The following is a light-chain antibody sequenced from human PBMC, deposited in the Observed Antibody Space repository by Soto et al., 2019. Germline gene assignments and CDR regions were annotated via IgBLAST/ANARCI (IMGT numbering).Light chain of an antibody. Sequence: QSALTQPASVSGSPGQSITISCTGTSSDVGSYNLVSWYQQHPGKAPKLMIYEGNKRPSGVSDRFSGSKSGNTASLTISGLQAEDDADYYCCSYGGSSTPVLFGGGTKLTVL. CDR2: EGN. CDR3: CSYGGSSTPVL. V-gene: IGLV2-23*01. J-gene: IGLJ2*01. CDR1: SSDVGSYNL.